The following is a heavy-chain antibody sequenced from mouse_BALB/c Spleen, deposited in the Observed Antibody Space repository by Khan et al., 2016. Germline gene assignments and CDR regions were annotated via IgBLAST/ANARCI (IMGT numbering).Heavy chain of an antibody. Sequence: EVELVESGGGLVKPGGSLKLSCAASGFTFSSYTMSWVRQTPEKRLEWVATISSGGSYTYYPDSVKGRFIISRDNAKNTLYLQMSSLKSEDAGMYYCLMRRDYLHCWGKGTTRTVSA. V-gene: IGHV5-6-4*01. CDR2: ISSGGSYT. J-gene: IGHJ2*01. CDR1: GFTFSSYT. CDR3: LMRRDYLHC.